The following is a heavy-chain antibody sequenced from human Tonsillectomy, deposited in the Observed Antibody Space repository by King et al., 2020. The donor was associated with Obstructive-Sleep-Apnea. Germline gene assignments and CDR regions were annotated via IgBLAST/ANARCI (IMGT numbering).Heavy chain of an antibody. Sequence: QLVQSGAEVKNPGASVKVSCKASGYTFTGYYVHWVRQARGQGIEWVGWINPHSGVTKTTQRFQGWVTMNRDTSINTAYMELSRLKSDDAATYFCARGFERGDYGLDVWGQGTTVTVSS. D-gene: IGHD5-12*01. CDR3: ARGFERGDYGLDV. J-gene: IGHJ6*02. V-gene: IGHV1-2*04. CDR1: GYTFTGYY. CDR2: INPHSGVT.